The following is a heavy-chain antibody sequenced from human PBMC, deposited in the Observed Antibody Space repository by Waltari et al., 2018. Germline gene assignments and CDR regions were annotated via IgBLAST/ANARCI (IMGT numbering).Heavy chain of an antibody. D-gene: IGHD3-22*01. Sequence: QVQLQESGPGLVKPSQTLSLTCTVSGGSISSGGYYWSGIRQHPGKGLERIGYTYYSGSTYYNPSLKSRVTIAVDTSKNQFSLKLSSVTAADTAVYYCARDKDSSGYYPNWGQGTLVTVSS. V-gene: IGHV4-31*03. J-gene: IGHJ4*02. CDR1: GGSISSGGYY. CDR2: TYYSGST. CDR3: ARDKDSSGYYPN.